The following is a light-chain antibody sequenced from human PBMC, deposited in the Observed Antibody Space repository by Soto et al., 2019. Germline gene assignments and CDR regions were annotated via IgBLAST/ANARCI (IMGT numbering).Light chain of an antibody. CDR2: GAS. V-gene: IGKV3-20*01. Sequence: VLTQSPGTLSLSPGERATLSCRASQSVSRYLVWYQQKPGQAPRLLIYGASSRASGIPDRFSGSGSGTDFTLTITRLWPEDSEVYSCQQFDTSPYTFGQGTKLEIK. J-gene: IGKJ2*01. CDR3: QQFDTSPYT. CDR1: QSVSRY.